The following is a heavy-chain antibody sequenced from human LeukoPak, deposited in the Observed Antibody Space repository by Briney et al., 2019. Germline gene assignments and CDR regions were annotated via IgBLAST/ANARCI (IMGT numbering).Heavy chain of an antibody. CDR1: GGSISSSYYY. V-gene: IGHV4-39*01. J-gene: IGHJ4*02. CDR3: ARRNAYDSSGYYYPQPHTTTSLSCYFDY. Sequence: PSETLSLTCTVSGGSISSSYYYWGWIRQPPGKGLEWIGSIYYSGSTYYNPSLKSRVTISVDTSKNQFSLKLSSVTAADTAVYYCARRNAYDSSGYYYPQPHTTTSLSCYFDYWGQGTLVTVSS. D-gene: IGHD3-22*01. CDR2: IYYSGST.